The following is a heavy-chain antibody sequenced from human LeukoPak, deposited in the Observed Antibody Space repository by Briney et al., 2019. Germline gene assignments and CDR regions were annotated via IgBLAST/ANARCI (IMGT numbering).Heavy chain of an antibody. Sequence: GGSLRLSCAASGFTVSSNYMSWVRQAPGKGLEWVSEIYSDGSTYYAASVKGRFSISRDNSKNTVYLQMNRLRAEDTAVYYCARDLREHGVFDIWGQGTMVTVSS. CDR2: IYSDGST. CDR1: GFTVSSNY. V-gene: IGHV3-53*01. CDR3: ARDLREHGVFDI. J-gene: IGHJ3*02. D-gene: IGHD1-26*01.